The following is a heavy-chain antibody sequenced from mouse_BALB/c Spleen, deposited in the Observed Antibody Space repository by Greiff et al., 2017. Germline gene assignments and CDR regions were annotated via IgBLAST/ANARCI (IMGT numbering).Heavy chain of an antibody. CDR1: GFTFSSYG. V-gene: IGHV5-6*01. D-gene: IGHD2-14*01. CDR2: ISSGGSYT. CDR3: ARQEVRRCFDY. J-gene: IGHJ2*01. Sequence: EVQGVESGGDLVKPGGSLKLSCAASGFTFSSYGMSWVRQTPDKRLEWVATISSGGSYTYYPDSVKGRFTISRDNAKNTLYLQMSSLKSEDTAMYYCARQEVRRCFDYWGQGTTLTVSS.